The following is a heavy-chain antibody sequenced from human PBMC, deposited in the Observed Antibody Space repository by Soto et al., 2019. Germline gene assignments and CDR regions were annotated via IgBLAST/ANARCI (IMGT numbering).Heavy chain of an antibody. Sequence: SETLSLTCTVSGGSISGYYWSWIRQPPGKGLEWIGYMYKTGSTVYNPSFKSRVTISVDTSKNQFSLKLNSVTAADTAVYYCARLSHYNYDMDVWGQGTTVTVSS. J-gene: IGHJ6*02. CDR2: MYKTGST. V-gene: IGHV4-59*01. CDR1: GGSISGYY. CDR3: ARLSHYNYDMDV.